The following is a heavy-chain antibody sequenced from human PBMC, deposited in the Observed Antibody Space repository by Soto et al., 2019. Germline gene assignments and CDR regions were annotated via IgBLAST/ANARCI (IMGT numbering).Heavy chain of an antibody. V-gene: IGHV1-69*13. CDR1: GGTFSSYA. CDR2: IIPIFGTA. CDR3: ARTTYYDFWSGYYNDNYYYYYGMDV. J-gene: IGHJ6*02. D-gene: IGHD3-3*01. Sequence: SVKVSFKASGGTFSSYAISWVRQAPGQGLEWMGGIIPIFGTANYAQKLQGRVTITADESTSTAYMELSSLRSEDTAVYYCARTTYYDFWSGYYNDNYYYYYGMDVWGQGTTVTVSS.